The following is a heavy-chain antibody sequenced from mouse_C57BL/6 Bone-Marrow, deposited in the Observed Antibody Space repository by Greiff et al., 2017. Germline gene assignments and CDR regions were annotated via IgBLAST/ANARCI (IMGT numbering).Heavy chain of an antibody. V-gene: IGHV2-5*01. Sequence: QVQLQQSGPGLVQPSQSLSITCTVSGFSLTSYGVHWVRQSPGKGLEWLGVIWRGGSTDYNAAFMSRLSNTKDNSKSQVFFKMNSLQADDTAIYYCATPYYYGSSLFAYWGQGTLVTVSA. D-gene: IGHD1-1*01. CDR1: GFSLTSYG. J-gene: IGHJ3*01. CDR2: IWRGGST. CDR3: ATPYYYGSSLFAY.